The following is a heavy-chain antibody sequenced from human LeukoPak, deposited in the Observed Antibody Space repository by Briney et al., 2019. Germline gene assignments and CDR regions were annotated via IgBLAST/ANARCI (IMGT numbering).Heavy chain of an antibody. CDR1: GFTFSSYS. CDR2: ISSSSSYI. J-gene: IGHJ4*02. Sequence: PGGSLRLSCAASGFTFSSYSMNWVRQAPGKGLEWVSSISSSSSYIYYADSVKGRFTISRDNAKNSLYLQMNSLRAEDTAVYYCARDMAYGDYVNGEYYFDYWGQGTLVTVSS. D-gene: IGHD3-16*01. CDR3: ARDMAYGDYVNGEYYFDY. V-gene: IGHV3-21*01.